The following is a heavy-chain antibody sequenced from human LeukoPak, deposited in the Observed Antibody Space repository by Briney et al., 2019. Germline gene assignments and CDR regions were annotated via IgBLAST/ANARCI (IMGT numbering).Heavy chain of an antibody. CDR1: GFSFTNYA. CDR3: ARRPVAAEYFQH. D-gene: IGHD6-25*01. CDR2: ISYDESKI. J-gene: IGHJ1*01. Sequence: GGSLRLSCTGSGFSFTNYAMHWVRQAPGEGLEWVAVISYDESKIYYADSVKGRFTISRDLSTNTLYLQMNSLTTEDTAMYFCARRPVAAEYFQHWGQRTLVTVSS. V-gene: IGHV3-30*03.